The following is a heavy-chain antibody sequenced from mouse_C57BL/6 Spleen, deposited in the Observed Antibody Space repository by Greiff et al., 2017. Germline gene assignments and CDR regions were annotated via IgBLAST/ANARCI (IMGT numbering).Heavy chain of an antibody. CDR1: GFTFSDYG. V-gene: IGHV5-17*01. CDR3: ARQDGYPPWFAY. D-gene: IGHD2-3*01. CDR2: ISSGSSTI. J-gene: IGHJ3*01. Sequence: EVMLVESGGGLVKPGGSLKLSCAASGFTFSDYGMHWVRQAPEKGLEWVAYISSGSSTIYYADTVKGRFTISRDNAKNTLFLQMTSLRSEDTAMDYCARQDGYPPWFAYWGQGTLVTVSA.